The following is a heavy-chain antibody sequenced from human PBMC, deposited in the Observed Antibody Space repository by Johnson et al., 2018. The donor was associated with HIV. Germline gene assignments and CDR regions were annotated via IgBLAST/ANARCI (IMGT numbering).Heavy chain of an antibody. CDR2: IRYDGSNK. D-gene: IGHD3/OR15-3a*01. J-gene: IGHJ3*02. V-gene: IGHV3-30*02. Sequence: QVQLVESGGGVVQPGGSLRLSCAASGFTFNSYGLHWVRQAPGKGPEWVAFIRYDGSNKYYADSVQGRFTISRHNSKNTLYLQMNSLRSEDTGVFYCAKVDLDCTDDFCYVDAFDMWGQGIMVIVSS. CDR1: GFTFNSYG. CDR3: AKVDLDCTDDFCYVDAFDM.